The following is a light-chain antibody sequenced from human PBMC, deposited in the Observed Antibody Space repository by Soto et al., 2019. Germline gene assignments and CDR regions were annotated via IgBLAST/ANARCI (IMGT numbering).Light chain of an antibody. CDR2: AAS. J-gene: IGKJ4*02. CDR1: QGISSY. CDR3: QQYYSYPFT. Sequence: ALRMTQSQSSFSASTGDRVTITCRASQGISSYLAWYQQKPGKAPKLLIYAASTLQSGVPSRFSGSGSGTDFTLTISCLQSEDFATYYCQQYYSYPFTFGGGTKVEIK. V-gene: IGKV1-8*01.